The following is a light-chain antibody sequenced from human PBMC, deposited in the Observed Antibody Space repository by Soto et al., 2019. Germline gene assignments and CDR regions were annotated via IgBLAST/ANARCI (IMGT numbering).Light chain of an antibody. J-gene: IGLJ2*01. V-gene: IGLV2-8*01. Sequence: QSVLTQPPSASGSPGQSVTISCTGTSSDVGGYNYVSWYQRHPGKAPKLMIYEVSKRPSGVPDRFSGSKSGNTASLTVSGLQAEDEAEYYCSSYAGSNNVVFGGGTKVIVL. CDR1: SSDVGGYNY. CDR3: SSYAGSNNVV. CDR2: EVS.